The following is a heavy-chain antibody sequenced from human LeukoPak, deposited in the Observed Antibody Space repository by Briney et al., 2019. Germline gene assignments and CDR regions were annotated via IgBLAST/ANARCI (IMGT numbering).Heavy chain of an antibody. V-gene: IGHV4-59*08. CDR2: IYYSGST. D-gene: IGHD5-12*01. Sequence: SETLSLTCTVSGGSISSYYWSWIRQPPGKGLEWIGYIYYSGSTNYNPSLKSRVTISVDTSKNQFSLKLSSVTAADTAVYYCARHTRYDWDLGYWGQGTLVTVSS. CDR3: ARHTRYDWDLGY. CDR1: GGSISSYY. J-gene: IGHJ4*02.